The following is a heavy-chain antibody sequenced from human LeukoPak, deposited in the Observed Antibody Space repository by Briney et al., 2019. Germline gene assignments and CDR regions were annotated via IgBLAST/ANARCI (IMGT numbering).Heavy chain of an antibody. V-gene: IGHV4-59*08. Sequence: PSETLSLTCTVSGGSISSYYWSWIRQPPGKGLEWIGYIYYSGSTYYNPSLKSRVTISVDTSKNQFSLKLSSVTAADTAVYYCARLYCSGGSCYSNWFDPWGQGTLVTVSS. D-gene: IGHD2-15*01. J-gene: IGHJ5*02. CDR3: ARLYCSGGSCYSNWFDP. CDR2: IYYSGST. CDR1: GGSISSYY.